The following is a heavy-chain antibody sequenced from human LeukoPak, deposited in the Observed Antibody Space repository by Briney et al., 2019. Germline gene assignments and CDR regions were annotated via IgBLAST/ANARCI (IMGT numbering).Heavy chain of an antibody. J-gene: IGHJ4*02. D-gene: IGHD1-26*01. CDR3: AKSGGYGLIDY. CDR1: GGSISSSSYY. V-gene: IGHV4-39*01. Sequence: SETLSLTCTVSGGSISSSSYYWGWIRQPPGKGLEWIGSIYYSGSTYYNPSLKSRVTISVDTSKNQFSLKLSSVTVADTAMYYCAKSGGYGLIDYWGQGTLVTVSS. CDR2: IYYSGST.